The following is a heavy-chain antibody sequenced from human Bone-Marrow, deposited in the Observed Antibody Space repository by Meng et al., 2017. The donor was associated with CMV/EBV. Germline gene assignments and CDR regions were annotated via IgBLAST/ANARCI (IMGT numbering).Heavy chain of an antibody. J-gene: IGHJ6*01. CDR2: ISSSTRYI. Sequence: GGSLRLSCAASGFTFSDYSMNWVRQAPGEGLQWVSSISSSTRYIHYADSVKGRFTISRDNAKNSVYLQMNSLRAEDTAVYYCARERSGGSPTGYYYYYGMDVWGQGHTVNGAS. D-gene: IGHD1-26*01. CDR3: ARERSGGSPTGYYYYYGMDV. V-gene: IGHV3-21*01. CDR1: GFTFSDYS.